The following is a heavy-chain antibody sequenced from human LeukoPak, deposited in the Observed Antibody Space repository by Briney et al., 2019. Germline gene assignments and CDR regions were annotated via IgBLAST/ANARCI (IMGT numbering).Heavy chain of an antibody. J-gene: IGHJ3*02. D-gene: IGHD3-22*01. Sequence: GESLRLSCVASGFTFDDYWMHWVRQAPGKGLEWLSRINSEGTTATYADSVRGRFTISRDNAKNSLYLQMNSLRAEDTAVYYCASSEWDYDSSGYYRPSAFDIWGQGTMVTVSS. V-gene: IGHV3-74*01. CDR3: ASSEWDYDSSGYYRPSAFDI. CDR2: INSEGTTA. CDR1: GFTFDDYW.